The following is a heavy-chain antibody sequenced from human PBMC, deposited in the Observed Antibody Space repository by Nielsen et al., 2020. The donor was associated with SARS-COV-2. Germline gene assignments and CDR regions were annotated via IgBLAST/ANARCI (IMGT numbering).Heavy chain of an antibody. D-gene: IGHD2-2*01. CDR3: ARDYQLLLRRRVTNWFDP. Sequence: GGSLRLSCAASGFNFSTFGMHWVRQTPGKGLEWVAVIWYDGSNKYYADSVKGRFTISRDNSKNTLYLQMNSLRAEDTAVYYCARDYQLLLRRRVTNWFDPWGQGTLVTVSS. CDR1: GFNFSTFG. CDR2: IWYDGSNK. J-gene: IGHJ5*02. V-gene: IGHV3-33*08.